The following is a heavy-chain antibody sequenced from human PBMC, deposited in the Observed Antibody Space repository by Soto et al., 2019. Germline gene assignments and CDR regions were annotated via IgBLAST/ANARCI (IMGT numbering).Heavy chain of an antibody. Sequence: QITLKESGPTLVKPTQTLTLTCTFSGLSLSSNGVGVGWIRQPPGKALEWLALIYWDDSKHYSPSLKSRLTIPKDTSRNQVVLTMTNMDPVDTATYYCAKKGGGDYILGYWGQGTLVTVSS. CDR1: GLSLSSNGVG. J-gene: IGHJ4*02. CDR2: IYWDDSK. V-gene: IGHV2-5*02. D-gene: IGHD4-17*01. CDR3: AKKGGGDYILGY.